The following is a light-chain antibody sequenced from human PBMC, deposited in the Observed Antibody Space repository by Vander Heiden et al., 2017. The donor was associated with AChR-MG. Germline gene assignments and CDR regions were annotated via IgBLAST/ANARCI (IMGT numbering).Light chain of an antibody. CDR3: QHYGTTPPCT. CDR1: QSVGTSF. J-gene: IGKJ2*02. Sequence: EVVLTQSPGTLSLPPRERVTLSCRASQSVGTSFLAWYQHKPGQAPRLLMEGTSNRATGIPDRFTGSGSGTDVTLTISRREPEDFAVYYCQHYGTTPPCTFGQGTKLEIK. CDR2: GTS. V-gene: IGKV3-20*01.